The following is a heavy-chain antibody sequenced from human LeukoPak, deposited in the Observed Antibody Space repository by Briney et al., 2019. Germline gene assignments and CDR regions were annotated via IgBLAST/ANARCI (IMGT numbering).Heavy chain of an antibody. CDR2: IKSKIDGETT. Sequence: PGGSLRLSCAASGFTFNNAWMSWVRQAPGKGLEWVGRIKSKIDGETTDYAAPVKGRFTISRDDSKNTLYLQMNSLKTEDTAVYYCTTDTQCGGSCYWNWFDPWGQGTLVTVSS. CDR3: TTDTQCGGSCYWNWFDP. D-gene: IGHD2-15*01. CDR1: GFTFNNAW. J-gene: IGHJ5*02. V-gene: IGHV3-15*01.